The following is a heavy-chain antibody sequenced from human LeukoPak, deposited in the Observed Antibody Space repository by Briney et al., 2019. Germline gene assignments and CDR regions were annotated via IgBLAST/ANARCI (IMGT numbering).Heavy chain of an antibody. Sequence: SETLSLTCTVSGGSISSSSYYWGWIRQPPGKGLEWIGSIYDSGSTYYNPSLRSRVTISVDTPKNQFSLELSSVTAADTAVYYCASYYCSGGSCYFDYWGQGTPVTVSS. CDR3: ASYYCSGGSCYFDY. V-gene: IGHV4-39*01. D-gene: IGHD2-15*01. J-gene: IGHJ4*02. CDR1: GGSISSSSYY. CDR2: IYDSGST.